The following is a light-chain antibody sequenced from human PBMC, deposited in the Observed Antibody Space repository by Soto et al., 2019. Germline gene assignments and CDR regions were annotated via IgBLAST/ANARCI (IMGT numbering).Light chain of an antibody. V-gene: IGKV3-15*01. CDR3: QQYSKWTIT. CDR2: GIS. J-gene: IGKJ5*01. Sequence: EMVITQSPAILSVSPGESATLSCRASQSVNSNYLAWCQQHHGQPPRLLIYGISTRETGIPARFSGSGAGTEFSLTISSPQSEDFAVDYCQQYSKWTITFGQGTRLEIK. CDR1: QSVNSN.